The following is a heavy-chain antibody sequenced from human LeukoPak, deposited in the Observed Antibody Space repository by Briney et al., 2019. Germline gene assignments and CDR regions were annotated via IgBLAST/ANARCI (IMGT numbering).Heavy chain of an antibody. CDR2: INPNSGGT. CDR1: GCTFTGYY. V-gene: IGHV1-2*02. J-gene: IGHJ4*02. CDR3: ARVRTTVLYCSGGSCPFDY. D-gene: IGHD2-15*01. Sequence: GASVKVSCKASGCTFTGYYMHWVRQAPGQGLEWMGWINPNSGGTNYAQKFQGRVTMTRDTSISTAYMELSRLRSDDTAVYYCARVRTTVLYCSGGSCPFDYWGQGTLVTVSS.